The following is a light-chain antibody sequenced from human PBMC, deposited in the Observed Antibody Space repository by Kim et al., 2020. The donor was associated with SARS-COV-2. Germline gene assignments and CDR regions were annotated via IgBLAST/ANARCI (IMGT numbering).Light chain of an antibody. CDR2: DAS. V-gene: IGKV1-33*01. J-gene: IGKJ4*01. Sequence: SVVYRVTITCQSSQDISNYLNWYQQKPGTAPKLLIYDASNLETGVPSRFSGIVSGTDFTFTICSLQPEDIATYYCQQYDNLPTLTFGGGTKVYIK. CDR1: QDISNY. CDR3: QQYDNLPTLT.